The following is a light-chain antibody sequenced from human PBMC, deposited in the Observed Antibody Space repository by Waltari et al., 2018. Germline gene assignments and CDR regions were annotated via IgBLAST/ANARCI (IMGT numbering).Light chain of an antibody. V-gene: IGLV3-9*01. CDR2: RDN. J-gene: IGLJ3*02. CDR3: QVWDSSTVV. CDR1: HLGRKP. Sequence: SYDLTQPLSVSVALGQTARITCGDSHLGRKPVHWYQEKPGLAPVLVIYRDNQRPSGIADRCSGSNSGNMATLTITTAQVGDEADYYCQVWDSSTVVFGAGTKLTVL.